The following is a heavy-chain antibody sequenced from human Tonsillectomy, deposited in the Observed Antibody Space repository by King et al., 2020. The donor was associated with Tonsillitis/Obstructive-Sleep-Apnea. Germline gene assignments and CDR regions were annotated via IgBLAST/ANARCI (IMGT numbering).Heavy chain of an antibody. CDR1: GFTFGDFG. D-gene: IGHD1-26*01. Sequence: VQLVESGGGLVQPGRSLRLSCTASGFTFGDFGMSWVRQAPGKGLEWVAFIRSKAYGGTTEYAASVKGRFTISKDDSKGIAYLQMNSLKTEDTALYYCTGGGTSGCHSFDIWGQGTMVTVSS. CDR3: TGGGTSGCHSFDI. CDR2: IRSKAYGGTT. J-gene: IGHJ3*02. V-gene: IGHV3-49*04.